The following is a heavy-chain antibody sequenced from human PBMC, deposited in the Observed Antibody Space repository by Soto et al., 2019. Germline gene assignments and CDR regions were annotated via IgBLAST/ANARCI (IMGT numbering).Heavy chain of an antibody. Sequence: QVQLVQSGAEVKKPGASVKVSCKASGYTFTSYGISWVRQAPGQGLEWMGWISAYNGNTNYAQKLQGRVTMTTDTSTSTAYMELRSLRSDDTAVYYCARDTYYYDXSGYRIVDYWGQGTLVTVSS. J-gene: IGHJ4*02. CDR2: ISAYNGNT. CDR3: ARDTYYYDXSGYRIVDY. D-gene: IGHD3-22*01. CDR1: GYTFTSYG. V-gene: IGHV1-18*01.